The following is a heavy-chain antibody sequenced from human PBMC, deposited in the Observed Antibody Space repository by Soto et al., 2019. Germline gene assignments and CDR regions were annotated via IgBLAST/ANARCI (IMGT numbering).Heavy chain of an antibody. D-gene: IGHD2-2*02. J-gene: IGHJ6*02. CDR2: IYYGGST. Sequence: PSETLSLTCTVSGGSISSYYWSWIRQPPGKGLEWIGYIYYGGSTNYNPSLKSRVTISVDTSKNQFSLKLSSVTAADTAVYYCARLGYCSSTSCYNAYYYGMDVWGQGTTVTVSS. CDR1: GGSISSYY. CDR3: ARLGYCSSTSCYNAYYYGMDV. V-gene: IGHV4-59*01.